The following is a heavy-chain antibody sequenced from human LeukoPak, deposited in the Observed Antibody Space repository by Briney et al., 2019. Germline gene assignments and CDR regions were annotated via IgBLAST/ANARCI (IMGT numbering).Heavy chain of an antibody. V-gene: IGHV3-23*01. CDR3: AKDLASGRAHYFDY. J-gene: IGHJ4*02. Sequence: PGGSLRLSCAASGFTFNTYGMSWVRQAPGKGLECVPSVSASGGNTHYADSVKGRFTISRDNSKNTLYLQMNSLSAEDTAVYYCAKDLASGRAHYFDYWGQGTLVTVSS. CDR1: GFTFNTYG. CDR2: VSASGGNT. D-gene: IGHD6-13*01.